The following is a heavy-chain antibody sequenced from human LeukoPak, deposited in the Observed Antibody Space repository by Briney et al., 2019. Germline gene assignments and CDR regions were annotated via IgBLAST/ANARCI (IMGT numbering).Heavy chain of an antibody. J-gene: IGHJ4*02. CDR1: GGSISSGSYY. CDR2: IYTSGST. Sequence: SETLSLTCTVSGGSISSGSYYWSWIRQPAGKGLEWIGRIYTSGSTNYNPSLKSRVTISVDTSKNQFSLKLSSVTAADTAVYYCASSREGMVRGAMGYWGQGTLVTVSS. D-gene: IGHD3-10*01. V-gene: IGHV4-61*02. CDR3: ASSREGMVRGAMGY.